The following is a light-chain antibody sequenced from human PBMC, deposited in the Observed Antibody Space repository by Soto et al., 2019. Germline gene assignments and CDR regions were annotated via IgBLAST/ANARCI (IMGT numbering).Light chain of an antibody. CDR3: MSFTRSNTYV. CDR1: SSDVGAYNF. Sequence: QSVLTQPASVSGSPGQSITISCTGTSSDVGAYNFVSWYQHHPDKAPKVVIYDVANRPSGVSYRFSASKSGNTASLTISGLQAEDEADYYCMSFTRSNTYVFGTGTKLPVL. CDR2: DVA. V-gene: IGLV2-14*03. J-gene: IGLJ1*01.